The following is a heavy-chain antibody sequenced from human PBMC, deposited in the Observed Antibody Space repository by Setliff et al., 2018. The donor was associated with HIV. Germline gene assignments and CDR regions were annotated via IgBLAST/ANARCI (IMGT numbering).Heavy chain of an antibody. J-gene: IGHJ4*02. CDR2: IRSSGDT. Sequence: SETLSLPSTVSGASISSHNYYWGWIRQSPGKGLAWIASIRSSGDTYYNPSLQSRVIISVDTSNNQISLKLTSVTAADTAVYYCTIPASSLAPNWGRGTQVTVSS. V-gene: IGHV4-39*01. CDR1: GASISSHNYY. CDR3: TIPASSLAPN.